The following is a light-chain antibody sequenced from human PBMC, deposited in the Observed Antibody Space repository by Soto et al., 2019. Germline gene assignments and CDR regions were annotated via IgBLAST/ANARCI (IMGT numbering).Light chain of an antibody. J-gene: IGKJ4*01. V-gene: IGKV1-39*01. CDR2: GAS. CDR3: QQGSFTLT. Sequence: IQMTQSPSSLSASVGDRVTITCRASQSISTYLNWYQQKLGKAPKLLISGASSLQGGVPSRFSGSGSRTDFTLTISSLQPEDFATYYCQQGSFTLTFGGGTKLEIK. CDR1: QSISTY.